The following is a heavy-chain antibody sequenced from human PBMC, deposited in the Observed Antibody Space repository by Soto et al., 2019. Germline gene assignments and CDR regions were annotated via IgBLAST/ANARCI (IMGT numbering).Heavy chain of an antibody. CDR2: ISSSGSSP. D-gene: IGHD2-2*02. J-gene: IGHJ5*02. CDR3: ARDGRTRSRRRYCSSTSCYTNWFDP. CDR1: GFTFNSYT. V-gene: IGHV3-21*01. Sequence: PGGSLRLSCAASGFTFNSYTMAWVRQAPGKGLEWVSSISSSGSSPSYADSVKGRFTIYRDNAKNSLSLQMNSLRAEDTAVYYCARDGRTRSRRRYCSSTSCYTNWFDPWGQGTLVTVSS.